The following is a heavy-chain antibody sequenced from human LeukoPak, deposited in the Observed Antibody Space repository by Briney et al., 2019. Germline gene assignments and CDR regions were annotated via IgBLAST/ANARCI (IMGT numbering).Heavy chain of an antibody. CDR1: GYSFTTYW. Sequence: GESLKISCKGSGYSFTTYWIAWVRQMPGKGLEWMGIIYPGDSDIRYSPSFQGQVTISADKSINTAYLQWSSLRASDTAMYYCARSNNWYDYWGQGTLVTASS. CDR3: ARSNNWYDY. J-gene: IGHJ5*01. V-gene: IGHV5-51*01. CDR2: IYPGDSDI.